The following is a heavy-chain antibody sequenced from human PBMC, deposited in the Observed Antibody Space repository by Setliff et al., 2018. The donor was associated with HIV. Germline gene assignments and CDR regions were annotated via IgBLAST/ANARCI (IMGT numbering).Heavy chain of an antibody. CDR1: GYTFVKFG. D-gene: IGHD4-4*01. CDR2: SSPNGNT. Sequence: ASVKVSCKPSGYTFVKFGISWVRQAPGQGLEWLGWSSPNGNTKNHHKFEGRITMTTGTPTTTAFMELRSLTSDDTAVYFCAREPPSSNPTLQYAFDLWGQGTMVTVSS. V-gene: IGHV1-18*01. J-gene: IGHJ3*01. CDR3: AREPPSSNPTLQYAFDL.